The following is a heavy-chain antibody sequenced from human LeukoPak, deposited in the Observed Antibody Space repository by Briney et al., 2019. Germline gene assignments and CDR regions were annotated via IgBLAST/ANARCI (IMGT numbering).Heavy chain of an antibody. J-gene: IGHJ3*02. V-gene: IGHV1-69*05. CDR1: GGTFSSYA. CDR3: ARVVEMATIRGAFDI. D-gene: IGHD5-24*01. Sequence: TVKVSCKASGGTFSSYAISWVRQAPGQGLEWMGRIIPIFGTANYAQKFQGRVTITTDESTSTAYMELSSLRSEDTAVYYCARVVEMATIRGAFDIWGQGTMVTVSS. CDR2: IIPIFGTA.